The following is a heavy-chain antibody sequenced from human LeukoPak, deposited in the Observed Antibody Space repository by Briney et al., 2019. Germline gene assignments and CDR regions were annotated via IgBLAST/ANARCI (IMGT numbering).Heavy chain of an antibody. CDR1: GDSMKNYY. D-gene: IGHD2-2*03. V-gene: IGHV4-59*01. J-gene: IGHJ6*02. CDR3: ARAGYCSSTSCQWVPLV. CDR2: IYYSGST. Sequence: SETLSLTCTVSGDSMKNYYWIWIRQSPGKGPEWIGYIYYSGSTYYNPSLKSRVTMSVDTSKKQFSLKLSFMTAADTAVYYCARAGYCSSTSCQWVPLVWGQGTTVTVSS.